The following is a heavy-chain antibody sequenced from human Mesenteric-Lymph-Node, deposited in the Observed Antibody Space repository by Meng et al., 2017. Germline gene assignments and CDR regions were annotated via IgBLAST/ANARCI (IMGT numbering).Heavy chain of an antibody. CDR2: IWYDGSNK. J-gene: IGHJ6*02. V-gene: IGHV3-33*01. D-gene: IGHD1-26*01. Sequence: SLKISCAASGFTFSSYGMHWVRQAPGKGLEWVAVIWYDGSNKYYADSVKGRFTISRDNAKNTLYLQMNSLRAEDTAVYYCARVGVGGSYQDYYYYYGMDVWGQGTTVTVSS. CDR3: ARVGVGGSYQDYYYYYGMDV. CDR1: GFTFSSYG.